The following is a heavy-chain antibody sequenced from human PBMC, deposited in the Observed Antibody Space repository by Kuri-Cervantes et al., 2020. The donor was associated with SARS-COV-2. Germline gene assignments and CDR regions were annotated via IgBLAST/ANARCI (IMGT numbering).Heavy chain of an antibody. V-gene: IGHV4-34*01. J-gene: IGHJ4*02. Sequence: GSLRLSCAVSGGSFSDVYWSRIRQPPGQGLEWIGEINHRGTTNYNPSLKSRVTLSVETSEKRVSLKLYSLTAADTGIYYCAGGPCSTDSCLYGVEYWGQGILVTGSS. CDR2: INHRGTT. CDR3: AGGPCSTDSCLYGVEY. D-gene: IGHD2-2*01. CDR1: GGSFSDVY.